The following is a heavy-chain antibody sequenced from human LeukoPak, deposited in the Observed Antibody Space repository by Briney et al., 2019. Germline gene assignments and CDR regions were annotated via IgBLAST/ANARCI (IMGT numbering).Heavy chain of an antibody. V-gene: IGHV1-2*02. J-gene: IGHJ4*02. CDR2: INPSTGGT. CDR3: ARVGEYGSGSYLVY. CDR1: GYTFTGYY. D-gene: IGHD3-10*01. Sequence: ASVKVSCKASGYTFTGYYIHWVRQAPGQGLEWMGWINPSTGGTNYAQKFQGRVTMTRDTSISTAYMELSRLRSDDTAVYFCARVGEYGSGSYLVYWGQRTLVTVSS.